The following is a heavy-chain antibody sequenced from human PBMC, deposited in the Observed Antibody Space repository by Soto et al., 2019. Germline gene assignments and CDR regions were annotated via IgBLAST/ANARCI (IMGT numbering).Heavy chain of an antibody. D-gene: IGHD3-10*01. CDR2: IYYSGST. CDR1: GGSVSSGSYY. CDR3: ARGAEGQRFGEYSY. Sequence: SETLSLTCTVSGGSVSSGSYYWSWIRQPPGKGLEWIGYIYYSGSTNYNPSLKSRVTISVDTSKNQFSLKLSSVTAADTAVYYCARGAEGQRFGEYSYWGQGTLVTVSS. J-gene: IGHJ4*02. V-gene: IGHV4-61*01.